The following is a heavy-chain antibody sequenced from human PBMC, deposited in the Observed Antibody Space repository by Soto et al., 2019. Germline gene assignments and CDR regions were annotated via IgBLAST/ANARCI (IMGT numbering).Heavy chain of an antibody. D-gene: IGHD3-22*01. V-gene: IGHV4-4*07. CDR1: RDSISSYY. Sequence: PAETLSLTCTVSRDSISSYYWSWIRQPAGKGLEWIGRIHASGSTNYNPSLKSRVTMSVDTSKNQFSLKLNSATAADTAAYYCATGLFHYASRAYYTPYYFDYWGQGTLVTVSS. J-gene: IGHJ4*02. CDR3: ATGLFHYASRAYYTPYYFDY. CDR2: IHASGST.